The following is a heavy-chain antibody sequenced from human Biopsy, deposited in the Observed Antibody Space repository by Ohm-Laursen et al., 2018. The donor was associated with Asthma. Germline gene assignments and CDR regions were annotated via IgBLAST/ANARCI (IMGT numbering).Heavy chain of an antibody. V-gene: IGHV5-51*03. Sequence: GESLRISCKVSGYTFSDSWIGWVRQMPGKGLEWMGIIFAANSETKYSPSFQGQVTISADMSISAAFLQWSSLKASDTAIYYCARFIDGTFFVDYWGQGTLATVSS. CDR3: ARFIDGTFFVDY. D-gene: IGHD1-7*01. J-gene: IGHJ4*02. CDR1: GYTFSDSW. CDR2: IFAANSET.